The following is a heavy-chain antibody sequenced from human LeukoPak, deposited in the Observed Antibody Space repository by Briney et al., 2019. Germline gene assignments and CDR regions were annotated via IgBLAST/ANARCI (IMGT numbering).Heavy chain of an antibody. CDR2: ISWNSGSI. Sequence: PGRSLRLSCAASGVTFDDYAMHWVRQAPGKGLEWVSGISWNSGSIDYADSVKGRFTISRDNAKNSLYLQMNSLRAEDTAFYYCAKAEGFFGGYYDHWGQGTLVTVSS. CDR1: GVTFDDYA. CDR3: AKAEGFFGGYYDH. D-gene: IGHD4-23*01. V-gene: IGHV3-9*01. J-gene: IGHJ4*02.